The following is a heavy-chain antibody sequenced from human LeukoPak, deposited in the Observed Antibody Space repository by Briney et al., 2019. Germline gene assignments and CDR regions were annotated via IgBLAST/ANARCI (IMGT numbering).Heavy chain of an antibody. V-gene: IGHV4-34*01. J-gene: IGHJ5*02. CDR1: GGSFSGYY. CDR3: ARGGYYGSGNDFRFDP. CDR2: INHSGST. Sequence: SETLSLTCAVYGGSFSGYYWSWIRQPPGQGLEWIGEINHSGSTNYNPSLKSRLTISVDTSKNQFSLKLSSVTAADTAVYYCARGGYYGSGNDFRFDPWGQGTLVTVSS. D-gene: IGHD3-10*01.